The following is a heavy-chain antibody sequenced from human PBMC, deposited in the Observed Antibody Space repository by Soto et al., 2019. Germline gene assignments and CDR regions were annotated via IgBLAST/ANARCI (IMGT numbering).Heavy chain of an antibody. Sequence: QLVQSGAEVKKPGASVKVSCKASGYIFSSFGISWVRQAPGQGLEWMGSISVYNGHTNYAQNLECRVNVSTNISKSTAYKELRSLTLDDTSVYYCARSPSDIAVTGSWFDPWGQGTLVTVSS. CDR2: ISVYNGHT. CDR3: ARSPSDIAVTGSWFDP. D-gene: IGHD5-12*01. V-gene: IGHV1-18*04. J-gene: IGHJ5*02. CDR1: GYIFSSFG.